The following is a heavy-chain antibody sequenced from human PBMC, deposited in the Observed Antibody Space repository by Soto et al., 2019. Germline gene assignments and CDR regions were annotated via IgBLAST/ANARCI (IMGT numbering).Heavy chain of an antibody. CDR1: GGSISNLY. Sequence: VFGGSISNLYWRWIRQPPGKGLEWIGYIYYSGSTNYNPSLKSRVTISVDTSKNQFSLKLSSVTAADTAVYYCARGDFWSGYYNNYYYYMDVWGKGTTVTVSS. CDR3: ARGDFWSGYYNNYYYYMDV. CDR2: IYYSGST. J-gene: IGHJ6*03. V-gene: IGHV4-59*11. D-gene: IGHD3-3*01.